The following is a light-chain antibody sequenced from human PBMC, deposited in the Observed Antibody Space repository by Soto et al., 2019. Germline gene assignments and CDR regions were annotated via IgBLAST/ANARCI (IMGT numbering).Light chain of an antibody. Sequence: EILITQNPSTLSGSPGERVTLSCRASQSVSSKLVWYQRKPGQAPRLLISGASRRATGIPDRFSGAGSGTDFTLTISRLQPEDFALYYCQQHDIFPITFGQGTRLEIK. CDR2: GAS. J-gene: IGKJ5*01. CDR1: QSVSSK. CDR3: QQHDIFPIT. V-gene: IGKV3-20*01.